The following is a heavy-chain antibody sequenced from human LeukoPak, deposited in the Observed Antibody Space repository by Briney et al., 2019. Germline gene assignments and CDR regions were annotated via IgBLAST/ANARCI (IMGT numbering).Heavy chain of an antibody. D-gene: IGHD2-15*01. CDR1: GFIFSSYS. Sequence: GESLRLSCAASGFIFSSYSMNWVRQAPGKGLEWVSYISSSRSYIYYADSVKGRFTISRDNAKNSLYLQMNSLRAEDTAIYYCAKNGDRGAYCTGGTCYPYFYYYMDVWGKGTTVTI. V-gene: IGHV3-21*04. CDR3: AKNGDRGAYCTGGTCYPYFYYYMDV. CDR2: ISSSRSYI. J-gene: IGHJ6*03.